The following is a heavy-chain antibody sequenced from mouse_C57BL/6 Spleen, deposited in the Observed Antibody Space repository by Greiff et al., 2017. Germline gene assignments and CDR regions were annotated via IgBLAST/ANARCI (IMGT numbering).Heavy chain of an antibody. D-gene: IGHD2-3*01. J-gene: IGHJ3*01. V-gene: IGHV1-26*01. CDR2: INPNNGGT. CDR1: GYTFTDYY. CDR3: ARRGYYAPFAY. Sequence: EVQLQQSGPELVKPGASVKISCKASGYTFTDYYMNWVKQSHGKSLEWIGDINPNNGGTSYNQKFKGKATLTVDKSSSTAYMELRSLTSEDSAVYYCARRGYYAPFAYWGQGTLVTVSA.